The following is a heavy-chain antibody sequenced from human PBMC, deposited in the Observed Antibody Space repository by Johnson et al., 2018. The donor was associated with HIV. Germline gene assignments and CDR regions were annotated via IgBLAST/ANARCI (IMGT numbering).Heavy chain of an antibody. J-gene: IGHJ3*02. CDR1: GFTFSSYA. D-gene: IGHD6-19*01. V-gene: IGHV3-48*03. CDR3: ARGTWLIPGAFDI. CDR2: ITSSGSTK. Sequence: VQLMESGGGVVQPGRSLRLSCAASGFTFSSYALYWVRQVPGKGLEWVSYITSSGSTKYYAVSVKGRFTISRDNAKNSLYLQMNSLRAEDTAVYYCARGTWLIPGAFDIWGQGTMVTVSS.